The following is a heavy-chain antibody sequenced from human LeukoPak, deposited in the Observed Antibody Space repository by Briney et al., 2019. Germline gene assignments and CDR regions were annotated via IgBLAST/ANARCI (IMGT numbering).Heavy chain of an antibody. D-gene: IGHD3-22*01. V-gene: IGHV3-23*01. Sequence: GGSLRLSCAASGFTFSSFAMSWVRQAPGKGLEWVSAISDSGGTTYYADSVKGRFTISRDNSKNTLYLQMNSLRAEDTAVYYCAKIGDYYDGLAWGQGTLVTVSS. CDR2: ISDSGGTT. J-gene: IGHJ4*02. CDR3: AKIGDYYDGLA. CDR1: GFTFSSFA.